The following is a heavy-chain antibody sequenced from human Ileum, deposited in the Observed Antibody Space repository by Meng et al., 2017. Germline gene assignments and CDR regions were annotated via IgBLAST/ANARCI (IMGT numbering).Heavy chain of an antibody. CDR1: GGSMRSGDNY. CDR3: VSERRRSYFFDY. Sequence: QVQLQESGPGLVNPSQTLSLTCSVSGGSMRSGDNYWSWIRQPPGKGLEWIGYIYYSGSTYYTPSLKSRVTVSLDTSKSQFSLKLSSVTAADTAIYYCVSERRRSYFFDYWGQGTLVTVSS. J-gene: IGHJ4*02. CDR2: IYYSGST. V-gene: IGHV4-30-4*01.